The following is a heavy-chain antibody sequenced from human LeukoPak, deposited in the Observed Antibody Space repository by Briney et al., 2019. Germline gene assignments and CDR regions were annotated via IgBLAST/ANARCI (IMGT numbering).Heavy chain of an antibody. D-gene: IGHD5-18*01. CDR2: FYYSGST. J-gene: IGHJ4*02. Sequence: PSETLSLTCTVSDGSISSSSYYWAWIRQPPGKGPEWIVSFYYSGSTYHNPSLKSRVTISGDTSKNQFSLKVSSVTAADTAVYYCARTHGYSYGYFDYWGQGTLVTVSS. V-gene: IGHV4-39*01. CDR3: ARTHGYSYGYFDY. CDR1: DGSISSSSYY.